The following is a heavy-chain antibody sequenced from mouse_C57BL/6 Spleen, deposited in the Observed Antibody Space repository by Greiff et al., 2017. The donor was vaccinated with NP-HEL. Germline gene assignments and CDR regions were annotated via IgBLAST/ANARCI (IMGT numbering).Heavy chain of an antibody. CDR2: IDPETGGT. Sequence: VQLQQSGAELVRPGASVTLSCKASGYTFTDYEMHWVKQTPVHGLEWIGAIDPETGGTAYNQTFKGKAILTADKSSSTAYMELRSLTSEDSAVYYCTRKGDYDAMDYWGQGTSVTVSS. J-gene: IGHJ4*01. V-gene: IGHV1-15*01. CDR3: TRKGDYDAMDY. CDR1: GYTFTDYE.